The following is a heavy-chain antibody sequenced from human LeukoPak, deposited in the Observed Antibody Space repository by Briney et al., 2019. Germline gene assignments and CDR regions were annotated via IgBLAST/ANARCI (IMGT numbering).Heavy chain of an antibody. J-gene: IGHJ3*02. D-gene: IGHD3-22*01. CDR2: LSSSSSYI. Sequence: PGGSLRLSCAASGFTFSSFSMNWVRQAPGKGLEWVLSLSSSSSYIYYADSVKGRFAISRDSAKNSLYLQMNSLRAEDTAVYYCARDPFYDSNDAFDIWGQGTMVTVSS. V-gene: IGHV3-21*01. CDR3: ARDPFYDSNDAFDI. CDR1: GFTFSSFS.